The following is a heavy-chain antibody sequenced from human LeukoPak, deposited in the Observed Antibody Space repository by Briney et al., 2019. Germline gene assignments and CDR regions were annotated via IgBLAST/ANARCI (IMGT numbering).Heavy chain of an antibody. CDR3: ARAVDSSGYYTYYFDY. Sequence: SETLSLTCTVSGGSISSYYWSWIRQPPGKGLEWIGYIYYSGSTNYNPSLKSRVTISVDTSKNQFSLKLSSVTAADTAVYYCARAVDSSGYYTYYFDYWGQGTLVTVSS. D-gene: IGHD3-22*01. V-gene: IGHV4-59*08. CDR1: GGSISSYY. CDR2: IYYSGST. J-gene: IGHJ4*02.